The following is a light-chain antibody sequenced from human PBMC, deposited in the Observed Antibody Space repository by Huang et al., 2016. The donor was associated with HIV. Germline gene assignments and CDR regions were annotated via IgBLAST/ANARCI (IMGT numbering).Light chain of an antibody. J-gene: IGKJ3*01. Sequence: DIQMTQSPSSLSASVGDRVTITCRATQSVTKYLNWYKQKPGKAPKLLIYGASSLQTGVPSRFSGSGSVTDFTLTISSLQPEDFATYYCQQSSSPPPTFGPGTKVDIK. V-gene: IGKV1-39*01. CDR2: GAS. CDR1: QSVTKY. CDR3: QQSSSPPPT.